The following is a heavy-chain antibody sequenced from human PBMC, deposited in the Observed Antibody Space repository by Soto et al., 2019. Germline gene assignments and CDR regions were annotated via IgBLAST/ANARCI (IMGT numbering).Heavy chain of an antibody. CDR1: GGSFSNYI. J-gene: IGHJ4*02. V-gene: IGHV1-69*13. CDR2: TIPMFATA. Sequence: ASVNVSCKSSGGSFSNYIFAWVRQAPGQGLEWMGGTIPMFATAQYAQKLQGRVTITADESTSTVYMDLTSLTSDDTAVYYCARGLFGQQWLVGFDTWGQGTLVTVSS. D-gene: IGHD6-19*01. CDR3: ARGLFGQQWLVGFDT.